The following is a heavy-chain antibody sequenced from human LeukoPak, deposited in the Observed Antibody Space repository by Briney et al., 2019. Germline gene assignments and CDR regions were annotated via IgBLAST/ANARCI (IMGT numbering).Heavy chain of an antibody. Sequence: GGSLRLSCAASGFTFSGYGMHWVRQAPGKGLEWVAFVRYDSSNKYYADSVKGRFTVSRDNSKNMLYLQMNSLRAEDTAVYYCARDGGTRLKYSYGYGDFWGQGTLVTVSS. CDR1: GFTFSGYG. V-gene: IGHV3-30*02. D-gene: IGHD5-18*01. CDR2: VRYDSSNK. J-gene: IGHJ4*02. CDR3: ARDGGTRLKYSYGYGDF.